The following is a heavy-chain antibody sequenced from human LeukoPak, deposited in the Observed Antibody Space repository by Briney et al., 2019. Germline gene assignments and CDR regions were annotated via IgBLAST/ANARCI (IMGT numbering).Heavy chain of an antibody. CDR3: ARFSDLDAFDI. CDR1: GYTFTRYY. V-gene: IGHV1-46*01. D-gene: IGHD3-10*01. Sequence: ASVKVSCKASGYTFTRYYMHWVRQAPGQGLEWTGIINPSGGSTRYAQKFQGRVTMTRDTSTSTVYMELSSLRSEDTAVYYCARFSDLDAFDIWGQGTMVTVSS. J-gene: IGHJ3*02. CDR2: INPSGGST.